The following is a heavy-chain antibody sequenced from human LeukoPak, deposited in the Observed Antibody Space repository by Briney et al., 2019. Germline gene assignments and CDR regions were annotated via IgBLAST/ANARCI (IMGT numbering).Heavy chain of an antibody. D-gene: IGHD3-10*01. CDR1: DGSISSYY. Sequence: SETLSLTCTVSDGSISSYYWNWIRQPAGKGPEWIGRIYASGSTNDNPSLKSRVTMSVDTSKNQFSLKLSSVTAADTAVYYCARDGFLSLNAFDIWGQGTMVTVS. CDR3: ARDGFLSLNAFDI. CDR2: IYASGST. J-gene: IGHJ3*02. V-gene: IGHV4-4*07.